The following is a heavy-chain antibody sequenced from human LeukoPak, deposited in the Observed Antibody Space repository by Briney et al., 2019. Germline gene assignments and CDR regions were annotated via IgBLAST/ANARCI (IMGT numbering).Heavy chain of an antibody. Sequence: SQTLSLTCAISGDSVSSNSAAWNWIRQSPSRGLEWLGRTYYRSKWYNDYAVSVKSRITINPDTSKNQFSLQLNSVTPEDTAVYYCARAYSSSWSPYYYYYYMDVWGKGTTVTVSS. J-gene: IGHJ6*03. CDR3: ARAYSSSWSPYYYYYYMDV. CDR2: TYYRSKWYN. V-gene: IGHV6-1*01. CDR1: GDSVSSNSAA. D-gene: IGHD6-13*01.